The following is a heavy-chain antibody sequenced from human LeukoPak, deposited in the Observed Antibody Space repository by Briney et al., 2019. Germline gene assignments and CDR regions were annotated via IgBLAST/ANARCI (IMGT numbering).Heavy chain of an antibody. J-gene: IGHJ3*02. Sequence: GASVKFSCKVSGHSLSEISVHWLRQAPGRGLEWMGGFESEDGEPVYAQSFQGRVTMTEDTATDTAYMELSSLGFDDTAVYYCASGNEVTLEGFAMWGQGTLVIVSS. CDR1: GHSLSEIS. CDR2: FESEDGEP. CDR3: ASGNEVTLEGFAM. D-gene: IGHD2-8*01. V-gene: IGHV1-24*01.